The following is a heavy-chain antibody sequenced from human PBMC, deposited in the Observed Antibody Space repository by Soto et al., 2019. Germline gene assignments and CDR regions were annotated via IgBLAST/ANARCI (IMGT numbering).Heavy chain of an antibody. D-gene: IGHD2-15*01. Sequence: QVRLVQSGAEVQRPGASVNISCQTSGYKFTTSYLHWVRRAPGHGLQWRAMINPDTGSTSYAVTFRGRLAMTADKSTGTLYMDLGSLTSDDKTTYYCARQHCSVTSCSFHCDYWGQGTLVTVSS. J-gene: IGHJ4*02. CDR3: ARQHCSVTSCSFHCDY. CDR2: INPDTGST. V-gene: IGHV1-46*01. CDR1: GYKFTTSY.